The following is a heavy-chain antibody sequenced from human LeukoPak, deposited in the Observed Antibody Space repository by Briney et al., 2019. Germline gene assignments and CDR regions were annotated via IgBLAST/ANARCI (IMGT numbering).Heavy chain of an antibody. D-gene: IGHD2-2*01. V-gene: IGHV1-18*01. CDR1: GYTFTSYG. J-gene: IGHJ5*02. CDR3: ARGRIVVVPAAHWFDP. CDR2: ISAYNGNT. Sequence: ASVKVSCKASGYTFTSYGISWVRQAPGQGLEWMGWISAYNGNTNYAQKLQGRVTMTTDTSTSTAYMELRSLRSDDTAVYYCARGRIVVVPAAHWFDPWGQGTLVTVSS.